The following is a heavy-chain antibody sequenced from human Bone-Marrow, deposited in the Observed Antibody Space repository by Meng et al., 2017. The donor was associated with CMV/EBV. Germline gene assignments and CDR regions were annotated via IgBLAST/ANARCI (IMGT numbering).Heavy chain of an antibody. D-gene: IGHD2-2*01. V-gene: IGHV3-48*03. CDR3: ARELYSDIVVVPAAPLDY. Sequence: GESLKISCAASGFTFSSYEMNWVRQAPGKGLEWVSYISSSGSTIYYADSVKGRFTISRDNSKNTLYLQMNSLRAEDTAVYYCARELYSDIVVVPAAPLDYWAQGTLVTVSS. CDR1: GFTFSSYE. J-gene: IGHJ4*02. CDR2: ISSSGSTI.